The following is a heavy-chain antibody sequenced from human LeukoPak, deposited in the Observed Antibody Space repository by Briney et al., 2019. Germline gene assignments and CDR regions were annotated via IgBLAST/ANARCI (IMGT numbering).Heavy chain of an antibody. CDR2: IYYTGNT. J-gene: IGHJ4*02. Sequence: SETLSLTCTVSGGSFSNYYWVWVRQSAGKQLEWIGDIYYTGNTNYNAPLKSRVTISIDSSKKQFSLKLNSMTAADTAVYYCAATGYNSGWIDYWGQGTLVTVSS. CDR1: GGSFSNYY. D-gene: IGHD6-19*01. CDR3: AATGYNSGWIDY. V-gene: IGHV4-59*08.